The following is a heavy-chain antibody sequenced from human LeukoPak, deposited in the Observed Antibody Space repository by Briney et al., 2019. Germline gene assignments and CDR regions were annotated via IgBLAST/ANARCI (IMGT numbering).Heavy chain of an antibody. J-gene: IGHJ4*02. CDR1: GFTFSNYA. CDR3: ARDSCGSGSCRYFDY. Sequence: GGSLRLSCAASGFTFSNYAMHWVRQAPGKGLEWGAVISYDGSNEYYAGSVKGRFTISRDDSKNTLYVQMNSLRAEDTAVYYCARDSCGSGSCRYFDYWGQGTLVTVSS. D-gene: IGHD2-15*01. CDR2: ISYDGSNE. V-gene: IGHV3-30*04.